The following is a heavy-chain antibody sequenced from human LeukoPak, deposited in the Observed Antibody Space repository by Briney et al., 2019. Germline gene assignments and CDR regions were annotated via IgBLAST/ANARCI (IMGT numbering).Heavy chain of an antibody. CDR1: GYTFTSYG. J-gene: IGHJ4*02. CDR2: ISAYNGNT. Sequence: ASVKVSCRASGYTFTSYGISWVRQAPGQGLEWMGWISAYNGNTNYAQKLQGRVTMTTDTSTSTAYMELRSLRSDDTAVYYCAMTLGSGLVFDYWGQGTLVTVSS. D-gene: IGHD7-27*01. CDR3: AMTLGSGLVFDY. V-gene: IGHV1-18*01.